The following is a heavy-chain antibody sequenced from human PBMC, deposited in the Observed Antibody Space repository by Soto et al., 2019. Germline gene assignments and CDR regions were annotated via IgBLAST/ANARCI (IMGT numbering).Heavy chain of an antibody. CDR2: MNPKSGNI. Sequence: ASGKVSCKASVYTFMNYDINWVRQATGQGLEWMGWMNPKSGNIGYAQKFQGRVTMTRNTSISTAYMELSSLSSEDTAVYYSARGQYSSRWYALDYWGQGTQVTVSS. V-gene: IGHV1-8*01. CDR1: VYTFMNYD. CDR3: ARGQYSSRWYALDY. D-gene: IGHD6-13*01. J-gene: IGHJ4*02.